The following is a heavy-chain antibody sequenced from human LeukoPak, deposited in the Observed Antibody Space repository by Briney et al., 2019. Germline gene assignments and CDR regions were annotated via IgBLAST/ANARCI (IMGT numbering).Heavy chain of an antibody. CDR3: AKAAVGCWHDRPYYRDD. CDR1: EFTFSSYA. V-gene: IGHV3-30*04. J-gene: IGHJ6*03. CDR2: ISYDGSNK. Sequence: GGSLRLSCAASEFTFSSYAMHWVRQAPGKGLEWVAVISYDGSNKYYADSVKGRFTISRDNSKNTLYLQMNSLRAEDTAVYYCAKAAVGCWHDRPYYRDDWGKGTTVTVSS. D-gene: IGHD2-15*01.